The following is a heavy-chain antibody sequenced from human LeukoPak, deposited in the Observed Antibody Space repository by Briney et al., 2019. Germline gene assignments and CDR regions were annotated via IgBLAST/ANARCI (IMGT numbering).Heavy chain of an antibody. CDR1: GFTFDDYA. V-gene: IGHV3-9*01. J-gene: IGHJ4*02. Sequence: GGSLRLSCAASGFTFDDYAMHWVRQAPGKGLEWVSGICWNSGSIGYADSVKGRFTISRDNAKNSLYLQMNSLRAEDTALYYCARGAISSSGRGDYYVDYWGQGTLVTVSS. CDR3: ARGAISSSGRGDYYVDY. CDR2: ICWNSGSI. D-gene: IGHD6-19*01.